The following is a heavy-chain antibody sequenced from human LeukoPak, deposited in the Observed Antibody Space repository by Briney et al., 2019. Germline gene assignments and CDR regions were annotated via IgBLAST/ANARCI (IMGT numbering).Heavy chain of an antibody. CDR1: GGTFSSYA. V-gene: IGHV1-69*01. CDR2: IIPIFGTA. J-gene: IGHJ4*02. CDR3: TIGVRGGTWEFDY. D-gene: IGHD2-15*01. Sequence: GASVKVSCKASGGTFSSYAISWVRQAPGQGLEWMGGIIPIFGTANYAQKFQGRVTITADESTSTAYMELSSLRSEDTAVYYCTIGVRGGTWEFDYWGQGTLVTVSS.